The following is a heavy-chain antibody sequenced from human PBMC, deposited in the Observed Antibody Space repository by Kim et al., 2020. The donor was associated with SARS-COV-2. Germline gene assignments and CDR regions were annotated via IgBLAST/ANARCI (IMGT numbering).Heavy chain of an antibody. CDR1: GFTFSSYE. Sequence: GGSLRLSCAASGFTFSSYEMNWVRQAPGKGLEWVSYISYSGSTIYYADSVKGRFTISRDNAKNSLYLQMNSLRAEDTAVYYCARGGYTAMASYYYYGMDVWGQGPTVTVSS. J-gene: IGHJ6*02. V-gene: IGHV3-48*03. CDR2: ISYSGSTI. CDR3: ARGGYTAMASYYYYGMDV. D-gene: IGHD5-18*01.